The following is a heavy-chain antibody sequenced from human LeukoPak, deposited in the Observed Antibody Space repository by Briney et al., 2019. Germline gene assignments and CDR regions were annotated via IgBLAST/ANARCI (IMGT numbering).Heavy chain of an antibody. D-gene: IGHD3-22*01. Sequence: PSETLSLTCTVSGGSISSYYWSWIRQPPGKGLEWIGYIYYSGSTNYNPSLKSRVTMSVDTSKNQFSLRLTSVTAADTAVYYCARDDNYYDSSPLNPWGQGTLVTVSS. J-gene: IGHJ5*02. CDR2: IYYSGST. CDR1: GGSISSYY. V-gene: IGHV4-59*12. CDR3: ARDDNYYDSSPLNP.